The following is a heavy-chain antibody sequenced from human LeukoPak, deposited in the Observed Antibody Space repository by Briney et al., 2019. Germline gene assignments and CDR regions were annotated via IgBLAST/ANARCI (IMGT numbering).Heavy chain of an antibody. CDR2: ISYDGSNK. CDR3: AKGGNIVVVVAVQAYYFDY. CDR1: GFTFSSYG. D-gene: IGHD2-15*01. J-gene: IGHJ4*02. Sequence: PGGSLRLSCAASGFTFSSYGMHWVRQAPGKGLEWVAVISYDGSNKYYADSVKGRFTISRDNSKNTLYLQMNSLRAEDTAVYYCAKGGNIVVVVAVQAYYFDYWGQGTLVTVSS. V-gene: IGHV3-30*18.